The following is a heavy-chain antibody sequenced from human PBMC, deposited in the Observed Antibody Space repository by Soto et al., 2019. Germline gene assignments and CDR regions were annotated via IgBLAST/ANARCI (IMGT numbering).Heavy chain of an antibody. CDR1: GFSVSDNL. V-gene: IGHV3-53*02. CDR2: IYYGGTP. D-gene: IGHD2-8*01. J-gene: IGHJ4*02. CDR3: ATALRRGVPPV. Sequence: EVQLVETGGGLVQPGGSLRLSCTATGFSVSDNLVSWVRQTPGKGLEWVSIIYYGGTPYYADSVRGRFTISRDISENTMYLQMDSLSPDDTAVDYCATALRRGVPPVWGPGTRVTVS.